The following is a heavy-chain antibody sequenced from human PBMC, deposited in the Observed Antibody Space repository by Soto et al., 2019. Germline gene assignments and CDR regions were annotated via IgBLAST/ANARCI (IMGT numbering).Heavy chain of an antibody. Sequence: HPGGSLRLSCAASGFTFSSYAMSWVRQAPGKGLEWVSAISGSGGSTYYADSVKGRFTISRDNSKNTLYLQMNSLRAEDTAVYYCAKGGHWNYWEAYYYGMDVWGQGTTVTVSS. CDR2: ISGSGGST. D-gene: IGHD1-7*01. CDR3: AKGGHWNYWEAYYYGMDV. V-gene: IGHV3-23*01. J-gene: IGHJ6*02. CDR1: GFTFSSYA.